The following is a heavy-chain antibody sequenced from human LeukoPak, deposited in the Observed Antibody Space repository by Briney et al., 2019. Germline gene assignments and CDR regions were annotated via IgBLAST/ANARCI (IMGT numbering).Heavy chain of an antibody. D-gene: IGHD3-22*01. CDR1: GGSFSGYY. Sequence: SETLSLTCAVYGGSFSGYYWSWIRQPPGKGLEWTGEINHSGSTNYNPSLKSRVTISVDTSKNQFSLKLSSVTAADTAVYYCARGREYYVSSGYFYWGQGTLVTVSS. CDR2: INHSGST. J-gene: IGHJ4*02. CDR3: ARGREYYVSSGYFY. V-gene: IGHV4-34*01.